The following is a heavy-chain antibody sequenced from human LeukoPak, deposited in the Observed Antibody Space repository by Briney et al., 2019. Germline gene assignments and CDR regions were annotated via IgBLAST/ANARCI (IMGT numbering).Heavy chain of an antibody. CDR1: GFTFSSYE. Sequence: GGSLRLSCAASGFTFSSYEMNWVRRAPGKGLEWVSYISSSGSTIYYADSVKGRFTISRDNAKNSLYLQMNSLRAEDTAVYYCARDQYFGALDYWGQGTLVTVSS. CDR3: ARDQYFGALDY. CDR2: ISSSGSTI. D-gene: IGHD3-9*01. V-gene: IGHV3-48*03. J-gene: IGHJ4*02.